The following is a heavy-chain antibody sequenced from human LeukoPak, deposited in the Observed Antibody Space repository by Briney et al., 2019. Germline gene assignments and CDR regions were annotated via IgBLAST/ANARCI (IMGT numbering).Heavy chain of an antibody. V-gene: IGHV4-4*07. CDR3: AGDREGVVIFDY. Sequence: SETLCLTCTVSGGSISGYYWSWIRQPAGKGPEWIGRIYARGSTNYNPSLNSRVTMSVDTSKNQFSLELSSVTAADTAVYYCAGDREGVVIFDYWGQGTLVTVSS. D-gene: IGHD3-10*01. J-gene: IGHJ4*02. CDR2: IYARGST. CDR1: GGSISGYY.